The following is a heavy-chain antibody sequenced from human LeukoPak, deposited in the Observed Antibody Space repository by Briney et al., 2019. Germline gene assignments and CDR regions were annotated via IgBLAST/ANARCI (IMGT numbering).Heavy chain of an antibody. CDR2: ISGSGVST. Sequence: GGSLRLLCAASGFTFSSCAMSWVRQAPGKELEWVAAISGSGVSTFYADSVKGRFTISRYNYKNTLYLQMSTLRAEDTDIHYCAKDCSSTSCPTSDYWGQGTLVTVSS. CDR1: GFTFSSCA. CDR3: AKDCSSTSCPTSDY. D-gene: IGHD2-2*01. J-gene: IGHJ4*02. V-gene: IGHV3-23*01.